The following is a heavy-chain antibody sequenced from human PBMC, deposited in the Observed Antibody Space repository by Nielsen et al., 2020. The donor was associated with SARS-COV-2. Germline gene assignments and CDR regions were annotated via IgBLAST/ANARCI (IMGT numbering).Heavy chain of an antibody. CDR1: GFTFSSYG. J-gene: IGHJ6*02. D-gene: IGHD3-3*01. V-gene: IGHV3-23*01. Sequence: GESLKISCAASGFTFSSYGMHWVRQAPGKGLEWVSAISGSGGSTYYADSVKGRFTISRDNSKNTLYLQMNSLRAEDTAVYYCAKDDRRFLESYYYYGMDVWGQGTTVTVSS. CDR2: ISGSGGST. CDR3: AKDDRRFLESYYYYGMDV.